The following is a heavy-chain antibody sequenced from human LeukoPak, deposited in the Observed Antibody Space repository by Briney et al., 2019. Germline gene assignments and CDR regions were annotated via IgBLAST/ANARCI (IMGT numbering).Heavy chain of an antibody. D-gene: IGHD3/OR15-3a*01. J-gene: IGHJ6*02. CDR2: LHSGGNT. CDR1: GFTVSTKY. V-gene: IGHV3-66*01. CDR3: ARSLGTSHYYALNL. Sequence: GGSLKLSCVASGFTVSTKYMTWVRQAPGKGLEWVSALHSGGNTYYADSVKGRFTLSRDDSKNTLFLQMNSLRVDDTAVYYCARSLGTSHYYALNLWGQGTTVTVSS.